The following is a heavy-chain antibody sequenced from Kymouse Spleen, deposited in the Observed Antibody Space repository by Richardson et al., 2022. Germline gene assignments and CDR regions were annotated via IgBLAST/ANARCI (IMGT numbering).Heavy chain of an antibody. CDR1: GGSVSSGSYY. Sequence: QVQLQESGPGLVKPSETLSLTCTVSGGSVSSGSYYWSWIRQPPGKGLEWIGYIYYSGSTNYNPSLKSRVTISVDTSKNQFSLKLSSVTAADTAVYYCARDYGSGNFDYWGQGTLVTVSS. V-gene: IGHV4-61*01. D-gene: IGHD3-10*01. J-gene: IGHJ4*02. CDR3: ARDYGSGNFDY. CDR2: IYYSGST.